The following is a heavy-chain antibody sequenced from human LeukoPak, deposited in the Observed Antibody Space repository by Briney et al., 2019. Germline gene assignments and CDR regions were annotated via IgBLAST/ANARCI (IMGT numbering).Heavy chain of an antibody. Sequence: GSLRLSCAASGFTFSSYNMNWVRQPPGKGLEWIGYIYYSGSTNYNPSLKSQVTISVDTSKNQFSLKLSSVTAADTALYYCARASYYVSGRYRTYYFDYWGQGTLVTVSS. CDR2: IYYSGST. CDR3: ARASYYVSGRYRTYYFDY. CDR1: GFTFSSYN. J-gene: IGHJ4*02. D-gene: IGHD3-10*01. V-gene: IGHV4-59*01.